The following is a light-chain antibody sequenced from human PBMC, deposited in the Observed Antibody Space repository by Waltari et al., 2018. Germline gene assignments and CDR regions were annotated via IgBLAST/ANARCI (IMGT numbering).Light chain of an antibody. J-gene: IGLJ2*01. CDR1: SRDVGNSKR. CDR3: SSYAGSSKGV. CDR2: AVS. V-gene: IGLV2-23*02. Sequence: QSALTQPASVSGSPGQSIPISCPGTSRDVGNSKRLFWYHQHPGKAPKLMIYAVSKRPSGVSDRFSGSKSGDMASLTISGLQPEDEAEYFCSSYAGSSKGVFGGGTKVTVL.